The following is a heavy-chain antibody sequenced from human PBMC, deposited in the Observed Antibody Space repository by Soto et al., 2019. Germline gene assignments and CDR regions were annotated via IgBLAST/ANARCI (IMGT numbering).Heavy chain of an antibody. CDR3: AREADTSMAEHQFDY. V-gene: IGHV1-46*01. J-gene: IGHJ4*02. CDR2: INPSGGST. Sequence: GASVKVCCKASGYTFTSYYMHWLRQAPRQGLERMGIINPSGGSTSYAQKFQGRVTMTGDTSTSTVCMELSSLRSEDTVVYYCAREADTSMAEHQFDYSGQGTLVSVAS. CDR1: GYTFTSYY. D-gene: IGHD5-18*01.